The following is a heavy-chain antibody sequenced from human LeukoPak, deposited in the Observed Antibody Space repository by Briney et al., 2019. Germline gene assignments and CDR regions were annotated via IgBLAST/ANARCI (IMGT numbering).Heavy chain of an antibody. CDR1: GYSISSGYL. CDR3: AIQKSGTYYYGSGSYPYDAFDS. CDR2: INHSGST. J-gene: IGHJ3*02. Sequence: SETLSHTCTVSGYSISSGYLWGWIRQTPGKGLGWSGEINHSGSTNYNPSLKSRVTISVDTSQNQFSPQLCSLTAQGTVVYYYAIQKSGTYYYGSGSYPYDAFDSWGQGTMVTVSA. D-gene: IGHD3-10*01. V-gene: IGHV4-38-2*02.